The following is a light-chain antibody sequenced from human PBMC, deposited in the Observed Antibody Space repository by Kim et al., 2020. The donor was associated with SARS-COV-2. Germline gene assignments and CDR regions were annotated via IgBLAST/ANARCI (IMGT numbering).Light chain of an antibody. CDR1: STNVRSNS. CDR3: AAWDDSLSGVV. J-gene: IGLJ2*01. CDR2: RNN. V-gene: IGLV1-47*01. Sequence: GQRVTSPCSGRSTNVRSNSVSWYQQLPGTAPNLLIYRNNQRPSGVPARFSGSKSGTSASLAISGLRSEDEADYYCAAWDDSLSGVVFGGGTKLTVL.